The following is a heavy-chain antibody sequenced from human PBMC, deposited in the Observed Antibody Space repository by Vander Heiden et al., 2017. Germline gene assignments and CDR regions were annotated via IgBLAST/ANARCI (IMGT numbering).Heavy chain of an antibody. CDR3: ARGGGLDY. J-gene: IGHJ4*02. Sequence: DVQLVESGGGLVKPGGSLRLSCAASGLIFSTYAMNWVRQAPGKGLEWVSSISSSSIYIYYVDSLKGRFTISRDNAKNSLYLQMNSLRAEDTAVYYCARGGGLDYWGQGTLVTVSS. CDR1: GLIFSTYA. CDR2: ISSSSIYI. V-gene: IGHV3-21*01.